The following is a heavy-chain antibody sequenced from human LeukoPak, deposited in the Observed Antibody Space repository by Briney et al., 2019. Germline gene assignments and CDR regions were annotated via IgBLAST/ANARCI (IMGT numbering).Heavy chain of an antibody. J-gene: IGHJ4*02. CDR2: SSGSGGST. D-gene: IGHD3-3*01. Sequence: GGSLRLSCAASGFTLRSYAMSWVRQAPGKGLEWVSASSGSGGSTYYADSVKGRFTISRYNSKNTLYLQMNSLRAEDTAVYHCAKKNDFWSGYFDYWGQGTLVTVSS. V-gene: IGHV3-23*01. CDR3: AKKNDFWSGYFDY. CDR1: GFTLRSYA.